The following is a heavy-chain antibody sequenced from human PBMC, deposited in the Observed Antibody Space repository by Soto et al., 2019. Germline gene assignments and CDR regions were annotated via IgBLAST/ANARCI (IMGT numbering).Heavy chain of an antibody. Sequence: PGGSLRLSCAASGFTFSSYGMHWVRQAPGKGLEWVAVIPYDGSNKYYADSVKGRFTISRDNSKNTLYLQMNSLRAEDTAVYYCASDTPPMTTVNVLAYYYGMDVWGQGTTVTVSS. CDR3: ASDTPPMTTVNVLAYYYGMDV. J-gene: IGHJ6*02. CDR2: IPYDGSNK. CDR1: GFTFSSYG. V-gene: IGHV3-30*03. D-gene: IGHD4-4*01.